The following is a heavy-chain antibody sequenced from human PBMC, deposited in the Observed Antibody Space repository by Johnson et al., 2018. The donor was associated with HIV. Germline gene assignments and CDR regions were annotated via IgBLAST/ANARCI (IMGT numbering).Heavy chain of an antibody. CDR3: AKEWGVVGAMDDAFDI. Sequence: QVQLVESGGGVVQPGRSLRLSCAASGFTFSSYAMHWVRQAPGKGLEWVAVISYDGSNKYYADSVKGRFTISRDNSKNTLYLQMNSLRAEDTAVYDCAKEWGVVGAMDDAFDIWGQGTMVTVSS. CDR2: ISYDGSNK. J-gene: IGHJ3*02. CDR1: GFTFSSYA. D-gene: IGHD1-26*01. V-gene: IGHV3-30-3*01.